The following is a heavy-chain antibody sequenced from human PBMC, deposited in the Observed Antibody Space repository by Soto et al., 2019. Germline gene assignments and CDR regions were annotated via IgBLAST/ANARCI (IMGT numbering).Heavy chain of an antibody. Sequence: QVQLVDSGGGVVQPGRSLRLSCEGTGFTFSSYGMHWVRQAPGKGLEWVAVISYDGSNNFYADSVKGRFTISRDNSKNTVWLQMNSLRAEDSAVYYCAKGPYYYDRSGYYYDLDYWGQGTLVTVSS. D-gene: IGHD3-22*01. CDR1: GFTFSSYG. CDR2: ISYDGSNN. V-gene: IGHV3-30*18. CDR3: AKGPYYYDRSGYYYDLDY. J-gene: IGHJ4*02.